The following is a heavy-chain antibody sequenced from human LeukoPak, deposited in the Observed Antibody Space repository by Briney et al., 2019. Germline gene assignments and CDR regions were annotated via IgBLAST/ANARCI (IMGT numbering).Heavy chain of an antibody. V-gene: IGHV4-31*03. Sequence: SETLSLTCTVSGGSISSGGYYWSWIRQHPGKGLEWIGYIYYSGSTYYNPSLKSRVTISVDTSKNQFSLKQSSVTAADTAVYYCARRRATVTTSFFDYWGQGTLVTVSS. CDR3: ARRRATVTTSFFDY. CDR1: GGSISSGGYY. J-gene: IGHJ4*02. CDR2: IYYSGST. D-gene: IGHD4-17*01.